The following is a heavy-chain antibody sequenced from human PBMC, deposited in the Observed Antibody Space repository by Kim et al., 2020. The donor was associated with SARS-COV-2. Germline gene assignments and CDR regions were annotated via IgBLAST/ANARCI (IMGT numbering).Heavy chain of an antibody. CDR3: ARDMGRGSYAQNDY. V-gene: IGHV3-33*01. D-gene: IGHD1-26*01. J-gene: IGHJ4*02. Sequence: GGSLRLSCAASGFTFSSYGMHWVRQAPGKGQEWVAVIWYDGSNKYYADSVKGRFTISRDNSKNTLYLQMNSLRAEDTAVYYCARDMGRGSYAQNDYWGQGTLVTVSS. CDR2: IWYDGSNK. CDR1: GFTFSSYG.